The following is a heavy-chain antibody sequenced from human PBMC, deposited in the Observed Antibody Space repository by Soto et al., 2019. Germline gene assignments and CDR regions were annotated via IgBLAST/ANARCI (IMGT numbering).Heavy chain of an antibody. V-gene: IGHV1-46*02. Sequence: QVQLVQSGAEVRKPGASVKVSCRPSGYTFNTYYLHWLRQAPGQALEWMGVIHPSGGGTTYAQKFRGRVTGNRDTSTTTVFMELSSLSSADTAVYYCARGGHIAVVTASFDNWGQGTLVTVSS. CDR1: GYTFNTYY. D-gene: IGHD2-21*02. J-gene: IGHJ4*02. CDR2: IHPSGGGT. CDR3: ARGGHIAVVTASFDN.